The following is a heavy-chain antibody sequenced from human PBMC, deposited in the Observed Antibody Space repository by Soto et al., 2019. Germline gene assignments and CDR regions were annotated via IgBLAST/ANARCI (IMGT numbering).Heavy chain of an antibody. CDR1: GFTFSDYY. CDR3: AGGGTVGATPVDY. D-gene: IGHD1-26*01. CDR2: ITSSSSYT. Sequence: QVQLVESGGGLVKPGGSLRLSCAASGFTFSDYYMTWIRQAPGKGLEWVSYITSSSSYTNYADSVKGRFTISRDNAKNSLYLQMNSLRAEDTAVYYCAGGGTVGATPVDYWGQGTLVTVSS. V-gene: IGHV3-11*05. J-gene: IGHJ4*02.